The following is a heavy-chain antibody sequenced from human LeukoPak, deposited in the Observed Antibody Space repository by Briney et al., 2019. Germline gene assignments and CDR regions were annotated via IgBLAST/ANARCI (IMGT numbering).Heavy chain of an antibody. J-gene: IGHJ4*02. D-gene: IGHD2-2*01. CDR3: ARDCGTTSCSLFDY. V-gene: IGHV3-30-3*01. CDR2: ISYDGSIK. Sequence: GGSLRLSCAASGFTFSNYAMHWVRQAPGKGLDWVAVISYDGSIKYYADSVKGRITISRDNAKNSLYLQMNSLRAEDTAVYYCARDCGTTSCSLFDYWGQGTLVTVSS. CDR1: GFTFSNYA.